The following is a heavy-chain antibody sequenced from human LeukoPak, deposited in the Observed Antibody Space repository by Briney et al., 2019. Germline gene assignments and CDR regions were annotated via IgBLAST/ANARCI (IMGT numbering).Heavy chain of an antibody. D-gene: IGHD3-10*02. CDR3: AELGITMIGGV. CDR2: ISWDGDTT. V-gene: IGHV3-43*01. Sequence: GGSLRLSCAASGFTFDDYTMHWVRQTPGKGLEWVSGISWDGDTTYYADSVKGRFTISRDNAKNSLYLQMNSLRAEDTAVYYCAELGITMIGGVWGKGTTVTISS. J-gene: IGHJ6*04. CDR1: GFTFDDYT.